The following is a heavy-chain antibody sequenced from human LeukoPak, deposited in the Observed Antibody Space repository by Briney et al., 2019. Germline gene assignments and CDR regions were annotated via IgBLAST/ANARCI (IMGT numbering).Heavy chain of an antibody. V-gene: IGHV3-21*05. J-gene: IGHJ4*02. CDR1: GFIFRSYD. CDR2: IGGRTNYI. Sequence: GGSLRLSCEASGFIFRSYDIAWVRQAPGKGLDWIAYIGGRTNYIFYADSVKGRFTISRDNANNSLFLQMNSLRPEDSAVYYCVRDLAAAGTLFDYWGQGTLVSVSS. CDR3: VRDLAAAGTLFDY. D-gene: IGHD6-13*01.